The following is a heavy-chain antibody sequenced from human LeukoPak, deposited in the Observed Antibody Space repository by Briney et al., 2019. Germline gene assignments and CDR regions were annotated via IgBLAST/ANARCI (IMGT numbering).Heavy chain of an antibody. CDR3: AKVGIQLWLPDY. V-gene: IGHV3-33*06. J-gene: IGHJ4*02. D-gene: IGHD5-18*01. CDR1: GFTFSSYG. CDR2: IWYDGSNK. Sequence: PGGSLRLSCAASGFTFSSYGMHWVRQAPGKGLEWVAVIWYDGSNKYYADSVKGRFTISRDNSKNTLYLQMNSLRAEDTAVYYCAKVGIQLWLPDYWGQGTLVTVSS.